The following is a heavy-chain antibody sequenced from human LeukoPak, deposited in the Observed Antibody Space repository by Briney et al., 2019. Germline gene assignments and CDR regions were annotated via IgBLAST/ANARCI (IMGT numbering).Heavy chain of an antibody. Sequence: GGSLRLSCAASGFILSNYAMSWVRQAAGKGLEWVSVIYSGGNTYYADSVKGRSTISRDNSKNTLYLQMSSLRAEDTAVYYCARDSGSYYDYWGQGTLVTVSS. CDR1: GFILSNYA. J-gene: IGHJ4*02. CDR3: ARDSGSYYDY. CDR2: IYSGGNT. D-gene: IGHD1-26*01. V-gene: IGHV3-53*01.